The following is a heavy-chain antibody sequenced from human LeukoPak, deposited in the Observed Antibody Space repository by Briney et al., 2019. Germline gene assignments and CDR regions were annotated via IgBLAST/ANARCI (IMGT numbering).Heavy chain of an antibody. CDR1: GGSISSYY. J-gene: IGHJ3*02. V-gene: IGHV4-34*01. Sequence: SETLSLTCTVSGGSISSYYWSWIRQPPGKGLEWIGEINHSGSTNYNPSLKSRVTISVDTSKNQFSLKLSSVTAADTAVYYCARVPSDYCSGGSCYSEDAFDIWGQGTMVTVSS. CDR3: ARVPSDYCSGGSCYSEDAFDI. CDR2: INHSGST. D-gene: IGHD2-15*01.